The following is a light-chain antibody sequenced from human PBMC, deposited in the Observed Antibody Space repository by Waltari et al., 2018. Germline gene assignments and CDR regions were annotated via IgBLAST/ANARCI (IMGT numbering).Light chain of an antibody. CDR2: STN. CDR1: SGSVSTTYY. V-gene: IGLV8-61*01. CDR3: VLYIGSGIRV. Sequence: QTVVTQEPSFSVSPGGTVTLTCGLSSGSVSTTYYPSWYQQTPGQAPRTLIFSTNIRSSGVPDRFSGSILGNKAALTITGAQADDESDYYCVLYIGSGIRVFGGGTKLTVL. J-gene: IGLJ3*02.